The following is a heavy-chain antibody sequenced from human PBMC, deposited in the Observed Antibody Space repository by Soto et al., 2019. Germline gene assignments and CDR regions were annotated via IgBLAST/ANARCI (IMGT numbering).Heavy chain of an antibody. J-gene: IGHJ4*02. D-gene: IGHD4-17*01. CDR1: GFTFSSYA. V-gene: IGHV3-30-3*01. CDR2: ISYDGSNK. CDR3: ARDREHDYGDYGPIDY. Sequence: GGSLRLSCAASGFTFSSYAMHWVRQAPGKGLEWVAVISYDGSNKYYADSVKGRFTISRDNSKNTLYLQMNSLRAEDTAVYYCARDREHDYGDYGPIDYWGQGTLVTVSS.